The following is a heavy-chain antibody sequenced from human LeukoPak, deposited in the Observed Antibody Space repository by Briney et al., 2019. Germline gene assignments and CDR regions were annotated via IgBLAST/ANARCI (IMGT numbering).Heavy chain of an antibody. Sequence: ASVKVSCKASGYTFTSYGLTWVRQAPGQGLEWMGWISAYNGNTNYAQKFQGRVTMTTDTSTSTAYMELRSLRSDDTAVYYCARDWSGRATYYYDSSGYYIDYWSQGTLVTVSS. CDR2: ISAYNGNT. CDR3: ARDWSGRATYYYDSSGYYIDY. V-gene: IGHV1-18*01. CDR1: GYTFTSYG. D-gene: IGHD3-22*01. J-gene: IGHJ4*02.